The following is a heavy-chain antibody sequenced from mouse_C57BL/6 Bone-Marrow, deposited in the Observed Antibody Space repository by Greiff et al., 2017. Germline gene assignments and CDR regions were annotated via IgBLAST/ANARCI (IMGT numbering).Heavy chain of an antibody. V-gene: IGHV1-55*01. J-gene: IGHJ1*03. D-gene: IGHD2-5*01. CDR3: ARAYCSNYWYFDV. Sequence: VQLQQPVAELVKPGASVKMSCKASGYTFTSYWITWVKQRPGQGLEWIGDIDPGSGSTNYNEKFKSKATLTVDTSSSTAYVQLRSLTSEDSAVYYCARAYCSNYWYFDVWGTGTTVTVSS. CDR2: IDPGSGST. CDR1: GYTFTSYW.